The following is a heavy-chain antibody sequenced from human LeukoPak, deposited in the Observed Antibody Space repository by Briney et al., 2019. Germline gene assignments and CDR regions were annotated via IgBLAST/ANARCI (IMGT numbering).Heavy chain of an antibody. CDR1: GYTFTSHS. V-gene: IGHV1-46*01. Sequence: ASVKVSCTASGYTFTSHSIHWVRRAPGEGLEWMGIINPITGSTNYAQKFQGTVTMTRDTSTSTVYMDLRSLRSEDTAVYYCARDTIWGRGSYLDVWGRGTLVTVSS. J-gene: IGHJ2*01. CDR3: ARDTIWGRGSYLDV. CDR2: INPITGST. D-gene: IGHD3-10*01.